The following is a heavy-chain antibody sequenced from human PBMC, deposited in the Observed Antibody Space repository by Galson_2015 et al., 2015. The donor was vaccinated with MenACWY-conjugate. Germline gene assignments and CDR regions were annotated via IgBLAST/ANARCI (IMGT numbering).Heavy chain of an antibody. Sequence: SLRLSCAASGFTFSSYGMHWVRQAPGKGLEWVAVISYDGSNKYYADSVKGRFTISRDNSKNTLYLQMNSLRAEDTAVYYCAKKSGSYDSSGYYPDYWGQGTLVTVSS. V-gene: IGHV3-30*18. D-gene: IGHD3-22*01. J-gene: IGHJ4*02. CDR3: AKKSGSYDSSGYYPDY. CDR2: ISYDGSNK. CDR1: GFTFSSYG.